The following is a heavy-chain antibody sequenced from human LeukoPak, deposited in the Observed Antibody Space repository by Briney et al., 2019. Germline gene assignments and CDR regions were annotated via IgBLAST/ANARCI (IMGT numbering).Heavy chain of an antibody. CDR2: INHSGST. CDR3: ARVSALRSYYYYYGMDV. CDR1: GGSFSVYY. J-gene: IGHJ6*02. V-gene: IGHV4-34*01. Sequence: SETLSLTCAVYGGSFSVYYWSWIRQPPGKGLEWIGEINHSGSTNYNPSLKSRVTISVDTSKNQFSLKLSSVTAADTAVYYCARVSALRSYYYYYGMDVWGQGTTVTVSS.